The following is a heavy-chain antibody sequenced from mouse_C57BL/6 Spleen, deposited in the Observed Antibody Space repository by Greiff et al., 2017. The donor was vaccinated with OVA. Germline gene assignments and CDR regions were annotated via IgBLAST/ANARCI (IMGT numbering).Heavy chain of an antibody. Sequence: QVQLQQSGAELVKPGASVKLSCKASGYTFTSYWMQWVKQRPGQGLEWIGEIDPSDSYTNYNQKFKGKATLTVDTSSSTAYMQLSSLTSEDSAVYYCARKKWYAMDYWGQGTSVTVSS. V-gene: IGHV1-50*01. J-gene: IGHJ4*01. CDR2: IDPSDSYT. CDR1: GYTFTSYW. D-gene: IGHD1-3*01. CDR3: ARKKWYAMDY.